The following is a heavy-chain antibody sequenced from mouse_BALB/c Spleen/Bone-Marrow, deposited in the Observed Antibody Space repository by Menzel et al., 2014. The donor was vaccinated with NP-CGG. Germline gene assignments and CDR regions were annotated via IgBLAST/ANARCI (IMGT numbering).Heavy chain of an antibody. CDR3: ARYYYGYYFDY. D-gene: IGHD1-2*01. CDR1: GFNIKDTY. CDR2: IDPANGNT. V-gene: IGHV14-3*02. Sequence: EVKLMESGAELVKPGASVKLSCTASGFNIKDTYMHWVKQRPEQGLEWIGRIDPANGNTKYDPKFQGKATITADTSSNTAYLQLSSLTSEDTAVYYCARYYYGYYFDYWGQATTLTVSS. J-gene: IGHJ2*01.